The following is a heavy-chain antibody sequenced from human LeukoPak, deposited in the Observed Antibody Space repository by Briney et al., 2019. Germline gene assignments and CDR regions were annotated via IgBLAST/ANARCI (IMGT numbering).Heavy chain of an antibody. CDR2: INPSGGST. V-gene: IGHV1-46*01. J-gene: IGHJ6*03. D-gene: IGHD6-13*01. CDR1: GYTFTGYY. CDR3: ARAPGSWDYYYYMDV. Sequence: ASVKVSCKASGYTFTGYYMHWVRQAPGQGLEWMGIINPSGGSTSYAQKFQGRVTMTRDMSTSTVYMELSSLRSEDTAVYHCARAPGSWDYYYYMDVWGKGTTVTVSS.